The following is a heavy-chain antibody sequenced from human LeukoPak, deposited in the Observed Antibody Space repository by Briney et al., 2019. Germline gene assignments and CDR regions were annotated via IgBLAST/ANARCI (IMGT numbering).Heavy chain of an antibody. J-gene: IGHJ3*02. D-gene: IGHD4-11*01. Sequence: PSETLSLTCTDSSASISSYYWSWIRQTPGQGLQWIGWIHYNGNTNYNPSLKSRVTMSSDMSENQFSLNLRSVTAADTALYYCARSSGHYRSQIWGQGTMVTVSS. V-gene: IGHV4-59*01. CDR3: ARSSGHYRSQI. CDR2: IHYNGNT. CDR1: SASISSYY.